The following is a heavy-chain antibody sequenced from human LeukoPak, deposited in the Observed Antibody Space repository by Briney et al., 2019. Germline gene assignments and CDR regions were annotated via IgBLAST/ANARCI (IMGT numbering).Heavy chain of an antibody. CDR3: ARVFTMTVVVITGDAFDI. CDR2: ISYDGSNK. CDR1: GFTFSSYA. Sequence: PGGSLRLSCAASGFTFSSYAMHWVRQAPGKGLEWVAVISYDGSNKYYADSVKGRFTISRDNSKNTLYLQMNSLRAEDTAVYYCARVFTMTVVVITGDAFDIWGQGTMVTVSS. J-gene: IGHJ3*02. D-gene: IGHD3-22*01. V-gene: IGHV3-30-3*01.